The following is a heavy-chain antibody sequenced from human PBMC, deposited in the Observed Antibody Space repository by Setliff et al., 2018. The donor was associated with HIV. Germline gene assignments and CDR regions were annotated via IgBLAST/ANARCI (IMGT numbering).Heavy chain of an antibody. J-gene: IGHJ4*02. D-gene: IGHD6-19*01. Sequence: SETLSLTCNISGVSIPTNYWNWIRQPAGKGLEWIGRIYTTGGTNYNPALKSRVTMSVDTSLNQFSLKLRSVNAADTAVYYCARDPSSSGWSEGLYYFDSWGRGTLVTVSS. CDR1: GVSIPTNY. CDR2: IYTTGGT. CDR3: ARDPSSSGWSEGLYYFDS. V-gene: IGHV4-4*07.